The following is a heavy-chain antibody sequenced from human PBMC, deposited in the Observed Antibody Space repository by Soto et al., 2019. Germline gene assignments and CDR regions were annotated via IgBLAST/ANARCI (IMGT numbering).Heavy chain of an antibody. J-gene: IGHJ4*02. V-gene: IGHV3-64D*06. CDR2: IRGNGDPP. CDR3: VKSRGGNNFDFFD. D-gene: IGHD5-12*01. CDR1: GFTFSNAW. Sequence: GGSLRLSCAASGFTFSNAWMSWVRQAPGKGLEYVSGIRGNGDPPFYADSVKGRFTISRDNSKDTLYLQMSSLSADDTAVYYCVKSRGGNNFDFFDWGQGALVTVSS.